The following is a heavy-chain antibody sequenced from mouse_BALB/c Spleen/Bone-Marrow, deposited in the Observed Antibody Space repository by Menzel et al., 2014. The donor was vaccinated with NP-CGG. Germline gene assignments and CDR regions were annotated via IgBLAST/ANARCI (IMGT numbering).Heavy chain of an antibody. Sequence: VHLLQSGAELVKPGASVKLSCTASGYTFTSYWMPWVRQSPGQSLEWIGEINPSHGRTNYNEKFKSKATLTVDKSSSTAYMKHSSLTSEDSAVYYGARNGMITTAYAMDYWGQGTSVTVS. D-gene: IGHD2-4*01. CDR2: INPSHGRT. CDR3: ARNGMITTAYAMDY. V-gene: IGHV1S81*02. CDR1: GYTFTSYW. J-gene: IGHJ4*01.